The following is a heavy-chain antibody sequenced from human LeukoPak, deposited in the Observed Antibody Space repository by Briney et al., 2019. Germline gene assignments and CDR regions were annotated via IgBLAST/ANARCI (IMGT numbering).Heavy chain of an antibody. Sequence: ASVKVSCKASGGTFSSYAISWVRRAPGQGLEWMGGIIPIFGTANYAQKFQGRVTITADESTSTAYMELSSLRAEDTAVYYCATHLGDILTGYYSFDYWGQGTLVTVSS. V-gene: IGHV1-69*13. D-gene: IGHD3-9*01. CDR1: GGTFSSYA. J-gene: IGHJ4*02. CDR2: IIPIFGTA. CDR3: ATHLGDILTGYYSFDY.